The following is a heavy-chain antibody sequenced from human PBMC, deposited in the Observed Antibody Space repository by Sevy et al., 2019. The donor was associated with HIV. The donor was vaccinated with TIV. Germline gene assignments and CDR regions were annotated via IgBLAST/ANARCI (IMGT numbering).Heavy chain of an antibody. Sequence: GGSLRLSCAASGFTFSSYSMNWVRQAPGKGLEWVSSISSSSGYIYYADSVKGRFTISRDNAKNSLYLQMNSLRAEDTAVYYCARDQSVNDNTSWYWFDPWGQGTLVTVSS. CDR2: ISSSSGYI. J-gene: IGHJ5*02. CDR1: GFTFSSYS. V-gene: IGHV3-21*01. CDR3: ARDQSVNDNTSWYWFDP. D-gene: IGHD6-13*01.